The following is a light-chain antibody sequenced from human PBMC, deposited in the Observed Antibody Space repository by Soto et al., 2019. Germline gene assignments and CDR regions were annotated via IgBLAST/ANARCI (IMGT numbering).Light chain of an antibody. CDR1: QSISSW. CDR3: QQYNSYSWT. V-gene: IGKV1-5*03. Sequence: DIQMTQSPATLSASVGDRVTITCRASQSISSWSAWYQQKPGKAPKLLVYKASSLESEVPSRFSVSGSGTKFTLTFSSLQPDDFATYYCQQYNSYSWTVGQGTKVEIK. J-gene: IGKJ1*01. CDR2: KAS.